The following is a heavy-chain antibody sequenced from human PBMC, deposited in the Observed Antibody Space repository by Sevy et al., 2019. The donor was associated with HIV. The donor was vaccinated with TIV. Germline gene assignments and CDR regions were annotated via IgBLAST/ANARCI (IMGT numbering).Heavy chain of an antibody. CDR1: GFTFSSYW. CDR3: ARGYCGGDCYPNYFDY. J-gene: IGHJ4*02. Sequence: GGSLRLSCAASGFTFSSYWMHWVRQAPGKGLVWVSRINSDGSSTSYADSVEGRFTISRDNAKNTLYLQMNSLRAEDTAVYYCARGYCGGDCYPNYFDYWGQGTLVTVSS. D-gene: IGHD2-21*02. V-gene: IGHV3-74*01. CDR2: INSDGSST.